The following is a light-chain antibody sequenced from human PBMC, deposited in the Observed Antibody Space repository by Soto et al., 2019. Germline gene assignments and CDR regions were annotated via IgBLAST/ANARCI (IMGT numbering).Light chain of an antibody. J-gene: IGLJ2*01. V-gene: IGLV6-57*04. CDR1: SGSIASNY. CDR3: QSFDSDSPVI. CDR2: EDN. Sequence: NFMLTQPHSVSESPGKTVTISCTRSSGSIASNYVHWYQQRPGSAPTTVIYEDNQRPSGVPNRFSGSIDSSSNSASLNISGLKTDDEADYYCQSFDSDSPVIFGGGTKLTVL.